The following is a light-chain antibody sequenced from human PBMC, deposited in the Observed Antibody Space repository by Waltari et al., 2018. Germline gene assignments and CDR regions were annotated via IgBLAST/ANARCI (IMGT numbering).Light chain of an antibody. Sequence: QSALTQPRSVSGSPGQSVTISCAGTGSDVGDFNSVSWYQQHPGKAPKLVIFDVTKRPSGVPDRFSGSKSGTSASLTFSGLQAEDEADYYCCSYAGIWVFGGGTKLTVL. CDR3: CSYAGIWV. J-gene: IGLJ3*02. CDR2: DVT. CDR1: GSDVGDFNS. V-gene: IGLV2-11*01.